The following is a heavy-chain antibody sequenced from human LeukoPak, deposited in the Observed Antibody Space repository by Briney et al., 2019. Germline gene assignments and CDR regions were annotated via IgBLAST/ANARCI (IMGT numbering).Heavy chain of an antibody. J-gene: IGHJ4*02. D-gene: IGHD6-13*01. CDR3: ARVGHIVAAGTYDY. Sequence: SETLSLACTVSGDSISSYYWSWIRQPPGKGLEWIGNIFYSGSPNYNPSLKSRVTTSFDTSKNQFSLKLSFVTAADTAVYYCARVGHIVAAGTYDYWGQGTLVTVSS. CDR2: IFYSGSP. V-gene: IGHV4-59*12. CDR1: GDSISSYY.